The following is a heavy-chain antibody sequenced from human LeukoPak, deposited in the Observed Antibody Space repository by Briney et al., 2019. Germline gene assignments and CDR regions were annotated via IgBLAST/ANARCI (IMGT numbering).Heavy chain of an antibody. CDR1: GFTFSIYE. J-gene: IGHJ4*02. CDR2: ISSSGSTK. Sequence: GGFLKLSCAASGFTFSIYEMNWVRQAPGKGLEWVSYISSSGSTKYYADSVKGRFAISRDNAKNSLYLQMNSLRAEDTAVYYCARESGRSYDYWGQGTLVTASS. V-gene: IGHV3-48*03. D-gene: IGHD1-26*01. CDR3: ARESGRSYDY.